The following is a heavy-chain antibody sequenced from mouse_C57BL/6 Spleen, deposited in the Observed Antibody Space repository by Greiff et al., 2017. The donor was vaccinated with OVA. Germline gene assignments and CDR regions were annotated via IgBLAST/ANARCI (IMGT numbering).Heavy chain of an antibody. D-gene: IGHD2-5*01. CDR1: GYAFSSSW. Sequence: QVQLQQSGPELVKPGASVKISCKASGYAFSSSWMNWVKQRPGKGLEWIGRIYPGDGDTNYNGKFKGKATLTADKSSSTAYMQLSSLTSEDSAVYFCARDYSNYPYYFDYWGQGTTLTVSS. CDR2: IYPGDGDT. V-gene: IGHV1-82*01. CDR3: ARDYSNYPYYFDY. J-gene: IGHJ2*01.